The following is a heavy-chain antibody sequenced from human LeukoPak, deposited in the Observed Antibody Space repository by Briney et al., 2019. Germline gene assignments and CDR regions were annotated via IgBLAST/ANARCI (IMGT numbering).Heavy chain of an antibody. V-gene: IGHV1-2*02. Sequence: ASVKVSCKASGYTFTGYHMHWVRQAPGQGLEWMGWITPSGGTNYPQKFQGRVAITWDTSITTAYMDLSRLTSDDTAVYYCARDRYGDGFAHLDYWGQGALVTVSS. CDR2: ITPSGGT. J-gene: IGHJ4*02. CDR3: ARDRYGDGFAHLDY. D-gene: IGHD5-24*01. CDR1: GYTFTGYH.